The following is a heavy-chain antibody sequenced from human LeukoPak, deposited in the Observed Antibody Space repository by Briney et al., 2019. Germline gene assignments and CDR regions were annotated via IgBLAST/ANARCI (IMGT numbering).Heavy chain of an antibody. CDR3: ARDQAATLDAFDI. Sequence: GASVKVSCKASGYTFTSYYMHWVRQAPGQGLEWMGIINPSGGSTSYAQKFQGRVTMTRDMSTSTVDMELSSLRSEDTAVYYCARDQAATLDAFDIWGQGTMVTVSS. D-gene: IGHD5-12*01. CDR1: GYTFTSYY. J-gene: IGHJ3*02. CDR2: INPSGGST. V-gene: IGHV1-46*01.